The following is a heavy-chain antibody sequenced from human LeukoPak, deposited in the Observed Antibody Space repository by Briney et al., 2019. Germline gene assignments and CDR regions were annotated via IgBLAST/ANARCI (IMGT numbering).Heavy chain of an antibody. CDR1: GFTFSTYS. CDR2: ISSSSSYI. Sequence: KAGGSLRLSCAASGFTFSTYSMNWVRQAPGKGLEWVSFISSSSSYIYYADSVKGRFTISRDNAKNSLYLQMNSLRAEDTAVYYCASSARYGSGSYYKAYYYYMDVWGKGTTVTISS. V-gene: IGHV3-21*01. J-gene: IGHJ6*03. CDR3: ASSARYGSGSYYKAYYYYMDV. D-gene: IGHD3-10*01.